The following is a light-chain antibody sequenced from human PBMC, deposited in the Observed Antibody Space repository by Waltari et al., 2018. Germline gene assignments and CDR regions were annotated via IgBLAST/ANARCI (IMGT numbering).Light chain of an antibody. CDR3: QEFGSSPTVT. J-gene: IGKJ5*01. Sequence: IVLTQSPGTLSLSPGERATLSCRASQSVSSRYLAWYQQKPGQAPRVVIYSASGRAPGIPDRFSGSGSGTDFTLTISRLEPEDFAMYYCQEFGSSPTVTFGQGTRLEIK. V-gene: IGKV3-20*01. CDR2: SAS. CDR1: QSVSSRY.